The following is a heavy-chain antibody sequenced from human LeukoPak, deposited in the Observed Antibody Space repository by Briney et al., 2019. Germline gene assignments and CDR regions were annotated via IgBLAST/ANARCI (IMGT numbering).Heavy chain of an antibody. D-gene: IGHD4-11*01. CDR2: IHYGGTT. CDR1: GAYISSYY. V-gene: IGHV4-59*01. Sequence: SETLSLTCTVSGAYISSYYWTWIRQSPGKGLEWIGYIHYGGTTNYSPALKSRVIMSVDTAKNQFSLKMSSVTVADTAVYYCASLTTRYYFMDVWGKGATVTVSS. CDR3: ASLTTRYYFMDV. J-gene: IGHJ6*03.